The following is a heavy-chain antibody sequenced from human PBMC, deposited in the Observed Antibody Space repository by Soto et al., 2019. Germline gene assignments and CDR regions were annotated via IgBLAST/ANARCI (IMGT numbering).Heavy chain of an antibody. CDR1: GYSFTSYW. CDR3: AILSLSGDTSNWYDGMAV. CDR2: IDPSDSYT. V-gene: IGHV5-10-1*01. J-gene: IGHJ6*02. D-gene: IGHD6-13*01. Sequence: GESLKISCKGSGYSFTSYWISWVRQMPGKGLEWMGRIDPSDSYTNYSPSFQGHVTISADKSISTAYLQWSSLNASATTLYYCAILSLSGDTSNWYDGMAVWTQGTTVTVSS.